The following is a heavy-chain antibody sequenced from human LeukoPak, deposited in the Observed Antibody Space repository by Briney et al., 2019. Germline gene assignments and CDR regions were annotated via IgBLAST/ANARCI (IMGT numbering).Heavy chain of an antibody. Sequence: GGSLRLSCAGSEFTFRSYSMSWVRQPPGKGLEWVSSTSSNGGYIYYADSVKGRFTISRDNARDSVYLQMKSLRAEDTAVYYCASAGPNYDSSGYVYWGQGTPVTVSS. D-gene: IGHD3-22*01. CDR3: ASAGPNYDSSGYVY. CDR1: EFTFRSYS. J-gene: IGHJ4*02. CDR2: TSSNGGYI. V-gene: IGHV3-21*01.